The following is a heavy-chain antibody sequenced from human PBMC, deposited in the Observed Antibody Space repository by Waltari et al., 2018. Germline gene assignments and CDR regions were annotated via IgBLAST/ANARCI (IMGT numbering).Heavy chain of an antibody. Sequence: QVQLQESGPGLVKPSQTLSLTCTVSGGSISSGCYSWSWIRQHPGKGLEWIGYIYYSGSTYYNPSLKSRVTISVDTSKNQFSLKLSSVTAADTAVYYCARSPYMGTTLDYWGQGTLVTVSS. CDR3: ARSPYMGTTLDY. J-gene: IGHJ4*02. V-gene: IGHV4-31*03. CDR1: GGSISSGCYS. D-gene: IGHD4-17*01. CDR2: IYYSGST.